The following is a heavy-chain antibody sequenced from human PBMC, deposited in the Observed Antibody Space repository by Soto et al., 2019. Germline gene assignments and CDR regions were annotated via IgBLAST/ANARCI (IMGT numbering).Heavy chain of an antibody. J-gene: IGHJ4*02. CDR1: GGSISSGGYY. Sequence: QVQLQESGPGLVKPSQTLSLTCTVSGGSISSGGYYWSWIRQHPGKGLEWIGYIYYSGSTYYNPSLKSRVTISVDTSKNQFSLKPSSVTAADTAVYYCARGVRSGFGVVIYFDYWGQGTLVTVSS. CDR2: IYYSGST. V-gene: IGHV4-31*03. D-gene: IGHD3-3*01. CDR3: ARGVRSGFGVVIYFDY.